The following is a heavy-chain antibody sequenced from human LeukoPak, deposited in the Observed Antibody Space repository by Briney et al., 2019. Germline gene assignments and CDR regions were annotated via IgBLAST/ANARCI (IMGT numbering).Heavy chain of an antibody. Sequence: GGSLRLSCAASGFSLSSYAMTWVRQAPGKGLEWVSTITGNGRYTYYADSVKGRFTISRDNSKNMLYLQMNSLTSEDTAVYFCARTRAPREDSFDYWGQGVLVTVAS. CDR1: GFSLSSYA. J-gene: IGHJ4*02. CDR2: ITGNGRYT. D-gene: IGHD1-7*01. CDR3: ARTRAPREDSFDY. V-gene: IGHV3-23*01.